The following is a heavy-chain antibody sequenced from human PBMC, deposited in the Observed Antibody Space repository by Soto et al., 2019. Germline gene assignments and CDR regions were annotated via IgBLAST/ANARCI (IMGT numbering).Heavy chain of an antibody. J-gene: IGHJ4*02. CDR2: TSFNGNNK. V-gene: IGHV3-30*03. CDR1: GLSFSNYG. Sequence: QVQLVESGGGVVQPGRSLRLSCAASGLSFSNYGMHWVRQAPGKGLELVAVTSFNGNNKWYTDSVKGRFTISRDNSKNTLYLQMDSLRDEDTAVYYCARDSNRENYLEHWGPGTLVTVSS. CDR3: ARDSNRENYLEH.